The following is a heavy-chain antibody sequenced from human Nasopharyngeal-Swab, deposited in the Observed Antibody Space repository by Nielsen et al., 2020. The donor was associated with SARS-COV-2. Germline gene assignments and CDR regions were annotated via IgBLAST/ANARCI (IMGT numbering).Heavy chain of an antibody. Sequence: WIRQSPSRGLEWRGRTYYRSKWYNDYAVSVKSRITINPDTSKNQFSLKLSSVTAADTAVYYCARGGRITIFEVVIKGLYFDYWGQGTLVTVSS. CDR3: ARGGRITIFEVVIKGLYFDY. D-gene: IGHD3-3*01. V-gene: IGHV6-1*01. J-gene: IGHJ4*02. CDR2: TYYRSKWYN.